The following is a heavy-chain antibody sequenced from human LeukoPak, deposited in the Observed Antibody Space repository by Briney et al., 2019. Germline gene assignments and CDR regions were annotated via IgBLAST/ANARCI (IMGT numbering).Heavy chain of an antibody. CDR2: IYTTGRA. J-gene: IGHJ4*02. V-gene: IGHV4-4*07. CDR1: SGSINSYY. CDR3: ARHGYTASHFFLDY. Sequence: SETLSVTCSVSSGSINSYYWGWVRQPAGRGLEWIGRIYTTGRADYDPSLQSRVAMSIDTSQKQFSLNLKSVTAADTATYFCARHGYTASHFFLDYWSQGAPVTVSS. D-gene: IGHD5-18*01.